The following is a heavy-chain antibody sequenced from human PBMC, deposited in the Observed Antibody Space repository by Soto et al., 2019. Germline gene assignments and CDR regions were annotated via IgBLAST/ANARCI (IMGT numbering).Heavy chain of an antibody. D-gene: IGHD6-19*01. CDR1: GGSITSYY. J-gene: IGHJ4*02. CDR2: IYYSGTT. CDR3: ARLNTSGWYGVDF. Sequence: QVQLQESGPGLVKPSETLSLTCTVSGGSITSYYWSWIRQPPGKALEWIGYIYYSGTTTYNPSLKSRVXXSXDXXKNQFSLKLSSVTAADTAVYYCARLNTSGWYGVDFWGQGTLVTVSS. V-gene: IGHV4-59*08.